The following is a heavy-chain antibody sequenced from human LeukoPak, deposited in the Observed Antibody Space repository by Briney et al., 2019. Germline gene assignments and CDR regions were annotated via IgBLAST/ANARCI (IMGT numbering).Heavy chain of an antibody. CDR1: GYSISSGYY. Sequence: PSETLSLTCTVSGYSISSGYYWGWIRQPPGKGLEWIGSIYHSGSTYYNPSLKSRVAISVDTSKNQFSLKLSSVTAADTAVYYCRIVDSSGYLFDYWGQGTLVTVSS. CDR3: RIVDSSGYLFDY. D-gene: IGHD3-22*01. V-gene: IGHV4-38-2*02. J-gene: IGHJ4*02. CDR2: IYHSGST.